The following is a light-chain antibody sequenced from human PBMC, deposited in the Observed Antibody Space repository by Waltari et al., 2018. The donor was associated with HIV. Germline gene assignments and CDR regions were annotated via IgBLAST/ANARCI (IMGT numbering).Light chain of an antibody. CDR1: QTVSSNY. CDR3: QQYGGSPLYT. V-gene: IGKV3-20*01. CDR2: GAS. J-gene: IGKJ2*01. Sequence: DIVLTQSPGTLSLSPGERATLSCWASQTVSSNYLAWYQQKPGQAPRRLIYGASSKAADIPDRVSGSGSGTDFTLTISRLEPEDFAVYYCQQYGGSPLYTFGQGTKLEIK.